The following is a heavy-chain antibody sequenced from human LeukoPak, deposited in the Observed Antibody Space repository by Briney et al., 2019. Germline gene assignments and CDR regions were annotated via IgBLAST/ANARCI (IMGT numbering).Heavy chain of an antibody. V-gene: IGHV5-51*01. CDR2: VYPGDSDT. CDR3: ARLLLGTNDAFDI. D-gene: IGHD7-27*01. Sequence: GESLKISCKGSGYSFTNYWIGWVRQMPGKGLEWMGIVYPGDSDTRYSPSFQGQVTTSADKSINTAYLQWSSLKASDTALYYCARLLLGTNDAFDIWGQGTMVTVSP. CDR1: GYSFTNYW. J-gene: IGHJ3*02.